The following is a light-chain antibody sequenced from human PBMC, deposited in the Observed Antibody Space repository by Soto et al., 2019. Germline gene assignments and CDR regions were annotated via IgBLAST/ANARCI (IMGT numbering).Light chain of an antibody. V-gene: IGKV1-39*01. Sequence: DIQMTQSPSSLSASVGDRVTITCRASQSISSYLHWYQQKPGKAPKLLIYAASNLQSGVPSRFSAGGSQTEFTLSFNSLQPEDFANYYCQERYTTPWTFDQGKNVEIK. CDR2: AAS. CDR3: QERYTTPWT. J-gene: IGKJ1*01. CDR1: QSISSY.